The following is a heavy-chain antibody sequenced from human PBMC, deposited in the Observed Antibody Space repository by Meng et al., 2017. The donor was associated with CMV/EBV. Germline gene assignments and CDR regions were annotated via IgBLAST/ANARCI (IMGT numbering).Heavy chain of an antibody. J-gene: IGHJ5*02. D-gene: IGHD3-3*01. CDR3: ARGFNDFWSGYYYNWFDP. V-gene: IGHV1-8*03. CDR2: MNPNSGNT. CDR1: GYTFTSYD. Sequence: ASVKVSCKASGYTFTSYDINWVRQATGKGLEWMGWMNPNSGNTGYAQKFQGRVTITRNTSISTAYMELSSLRSEDTAVYYCARGFNDFWSGYYYNWFDPWGQGTLVTSPQ.